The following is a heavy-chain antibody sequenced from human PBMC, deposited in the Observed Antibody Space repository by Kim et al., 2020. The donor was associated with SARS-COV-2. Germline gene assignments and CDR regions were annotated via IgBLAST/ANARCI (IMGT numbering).Heavy chain of an antibody. V-gene: IGHV3-23*01. J-gene: IGHJ4*02. Sequence: GVSLRLSCAASGFTFSTYAMSWVRQAPGKGLEWVSVISGSGSSTYYEDSVKGRFTISRDNSKNTLYLQMNSLRVEDTAIYYCAKVRIPVTGCFDSWGQGTLVTVSS. CDR3: AKVRIPVTGCFDS. CDR1: GFTFSTYA. CDR2: ISGSGSST. D-gene: IGHD6-19*01.